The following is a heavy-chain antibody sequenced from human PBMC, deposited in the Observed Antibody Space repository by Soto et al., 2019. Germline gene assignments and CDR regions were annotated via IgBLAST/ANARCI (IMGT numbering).Heavy chain of an antibody. CDR3: ARSRVTVAGTPHNWFDP. D-gene: IGHD6-19*01. Sequence: QVQLVQSGAEVKKPGASVKVSCKASGYTFTSYAMHWVRQAPGQRLEWMRWINAGNGNTKYSQKFQGRVTITRDTSASTAYMELSSLRSEDTAVYYCARSRVTVAGTPHNWFDPWGQGTLVTVSS. CDR1: GYTFTSYA. V-gene: IGHV1-3*01. J-gene: IGHJ5*02. CDR2: INAGNGNT.